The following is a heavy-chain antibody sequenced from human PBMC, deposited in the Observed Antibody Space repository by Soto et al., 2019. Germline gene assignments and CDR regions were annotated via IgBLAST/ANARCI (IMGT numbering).Heavy chain of an antibody. Sequence: MLGGSLRLSCAASGFTFSSYSMNWVRQAPGKGLEWVSSISSSSSYIYYADSVKGRFTISRDNAKNSLYLQMNSLRAEDTAVYYCARDSVIGDYYDSSGTNWFDPWGQGTLVTVSS. V-gene: IGHV3-21*01. D-gene: IGHD3-22*01. CDR1: GFTFSSYS. CDR2: ISSSSSYI. CDR3: ARDSVIGDYYDSSGTNWFDP. J-gene: IGHJ5*02.